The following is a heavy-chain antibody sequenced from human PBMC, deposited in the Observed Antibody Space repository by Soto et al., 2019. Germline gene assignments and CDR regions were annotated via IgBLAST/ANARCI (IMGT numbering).Heavy chain of an antibody. CDR1: GFTFSSYA. V-gene: IGHV3-23*01. CDR3: ASGLYYDFWNPNYYFDY. J-gene: IGHJ4*02. CDR2: ISGSGGST. D-gene: IGHD3-3*01. Sequence: EVQLLESGGGLVQPGGSLRLSCAASGFTFSSYAMSWVRQAPGKGLEWVSAISGSGGSTYYADSVKGRFTISRDNSKNTLYLQMNSLRAEDTAVYYCASGLYYDFWNPNYYFDYWGQVTLVTVSS.